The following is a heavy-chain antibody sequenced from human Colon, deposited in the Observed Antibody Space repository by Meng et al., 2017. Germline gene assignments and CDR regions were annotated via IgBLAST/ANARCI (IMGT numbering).Heavy chain of an antibody. CDR1: GYSISRGYY. CDR3: ARRTSYYDSSGYYEDWYFEL. J-gene: IGHJ2*01. Sequence: SETLSLTCAASGYSISRGYYCGWIRQPTGKGLEWTGSIYHSGSTYYNPSLKSRVTISVDTSKNQFSLKLSSVTAADTAVYYCARRTSYYDSSGYYEDWYFELWGRGTLVTVSS. CDR2: IYHSGST. D-gene: IGHD3-22*01. V-gene: IGHV4-38-2*01.